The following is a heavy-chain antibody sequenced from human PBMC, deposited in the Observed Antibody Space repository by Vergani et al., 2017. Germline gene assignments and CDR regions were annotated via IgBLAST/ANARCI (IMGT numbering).Heavy chain of an antibody. J-gene: IGHJ3*02. Sequence: QVQLQESGPGLVKPSETLSLTCTVSGGSISSYYWSWIRQPPGKGLEWIGYIYYSGSTNYNPSLKSRVTISVDTSKSQFSLKLRSVTAADTAVYYCARASGYAPAFDIWGQGTMVTVSS. CDR3: ARASGYAPAFDI. CDR2: IYYSGST. D-gene: IGHD3-22*01. V-gene: IGHV4-59*01. CDR1: GGSISSYY.